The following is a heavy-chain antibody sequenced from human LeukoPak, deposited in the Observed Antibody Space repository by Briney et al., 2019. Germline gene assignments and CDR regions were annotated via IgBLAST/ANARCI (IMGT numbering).Heavy chain of an antibody. CDR3: TRGRSGANPNGLDI. Sequence: GGSLRLSCAASGFTFRSNWMHWVRQAPGKGLVWVSRIRPDGSGSNYADSVKGRFTISRDNAKNTVYLQMNGLRVEDTAIYYCTRGRSGANPNGLDIWGQGTMVTASS. V-gene: IGHV3-74*01. CDR1: GFTFRSNW. D-gene: IGHD2-8*01. CDR2: IRPDGSGS. J-gene: IGHJ3*02.